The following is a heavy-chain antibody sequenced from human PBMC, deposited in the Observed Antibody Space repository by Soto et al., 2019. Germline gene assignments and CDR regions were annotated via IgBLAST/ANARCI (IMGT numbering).Heavy chain of an antibody. Sequence: SETLSLTCTVSGGSVSSGSYYWSWIRQPPGKGLEWIGYIYYSGSTNYNPSLKSRVTISVDTSKNQFSLKLSSVTAADTAVYYCASSSSWRNYFDYWGQGTLVTVSS. CDR3: ASSSSWRNYFDY. CDR1: GGSVSSGSYY. V-gene: IGHV4-61*01. CDR2: IYYSGST. J-gene: IGHJ4*02. D-gene: IGHD6-13*01.